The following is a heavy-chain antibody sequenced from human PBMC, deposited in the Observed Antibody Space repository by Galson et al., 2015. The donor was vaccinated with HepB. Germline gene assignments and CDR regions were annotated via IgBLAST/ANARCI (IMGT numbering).Heavy chain of an antibody. CDR3: ARDQGIRSSWYGWFDP. D-gene: IGHD6-13*01. V-gene: IGHV3-30-3*01. CDR2: ISYDGNNK. J-gene: IGHJ5*02. Sequence: SLRLSCAASGSTFSGYTMHWVRQAPGKGPEWVALISYDGNNKYYADSVKGRFTISRDNSKNTLYLQMNSLRAEDSAVYYCARDQGIRSSWYGWFDPWGQGTLVTVSS. CDR1: GSTFSGYT.